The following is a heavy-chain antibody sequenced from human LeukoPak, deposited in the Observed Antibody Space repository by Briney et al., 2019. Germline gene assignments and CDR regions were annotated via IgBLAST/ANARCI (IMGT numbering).Heavy chain of an antibody. Sequence: SVKVSCKASGYTFTSYDINWVRQATGQGLEWMGRIIPILGIANYAQKFQGRVTITADKSTSTAYMELSSLRSEDTAVYYCARDVNWGSIRRDYWGQGTLVTVSS. J-gene: IGHJ4*02. V-gene: IGHV1-69*04. CDR1: GYTFTSYD. CDR2: IIPILGIA. CDR3: ARDVNWGSIRRDY. D-gene: IGHD7-27*01.